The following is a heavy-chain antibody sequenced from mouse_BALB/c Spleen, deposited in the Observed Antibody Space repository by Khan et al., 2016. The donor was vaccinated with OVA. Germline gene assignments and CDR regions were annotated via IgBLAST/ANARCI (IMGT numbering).Heavy chain of an antibody. V-gene: IGHV5-9-3*01. CDR2: ISSAGDYI. J-gene: IGHJ3*01. CDR3: ARHNYGPFAY. CDR1: GFTFSTYA. D-gene: IGHD1-1*01. Sequence: EVELVESGGDLVKPGGSLKLSCSASGFTFSTYAMSWVRQTPEKRLEWVATISSAGDYIYYPDSVKGRFPISRDNAKDTLYLQMSSLRSEDTAMYYCARHNYGPFAYWGQGTLVTVSA.